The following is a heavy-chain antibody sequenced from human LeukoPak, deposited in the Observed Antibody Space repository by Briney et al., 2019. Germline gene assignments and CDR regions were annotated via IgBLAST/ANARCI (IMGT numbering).Heavy chain of an antibody. D-gene: IGHD2-15*01. CDR3: ARDSWVVVAATHAFDI. CDR1: GFTFSDYY. J-gene: IGHJ3*02. V-gene: IGHV3-11*01. CDR2: ISSSGSTI. Sequence: GGSLRLSCVASGFTFSDYYMSWIRQAPGKGLEWVSYISSSGSTIYYADSVKGRFTISRDNAKNSLYLQMNSLRAEDTAVYYCARDSWVVVAATHAFDIWGQGTMVTVSS.